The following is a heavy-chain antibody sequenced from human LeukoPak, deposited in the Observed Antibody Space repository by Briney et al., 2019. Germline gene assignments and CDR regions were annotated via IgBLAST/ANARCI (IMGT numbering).Heavy chain of an antibody. CDR3: ARSIPYGTTWYGRSDY. Sequence: PGGPLRLSCSASGSPFSSYSRTWAGQAPGKGLEGGANIKPDGTTKFYVDSVKGRFTISRDNALNSLYLQMNSLRAEDTAIYYCARSIPYGTTWYGRSDYWGQGTLVTVSS. CDR2: IKPDGTTK. J-gene: IGHJ4*02. D-gene: IGHD6-13*01. CDR1: GSPFSSYS. V-gene: IGHV3-7*03.